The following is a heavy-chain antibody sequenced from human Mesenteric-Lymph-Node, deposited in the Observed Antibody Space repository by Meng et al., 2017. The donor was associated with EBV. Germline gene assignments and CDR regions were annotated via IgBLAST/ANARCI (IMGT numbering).Heavy chain of an antibody. D-gene: IGHD3-10*01. V-gene: IGHV3-23*04. Sequence: LVESWGGFVQPWGSLTLSCASSGVTFSSYAMSWVRQAPGKGLEWVSASSANGDSTFYADSVKGRFTISRDNSKNTLSLQMNSLRAEDTAVYYCAKDTYDSGFSDCWGQGTLVTVSS. CDR1: GVTFSSYA. CDR2: SSANGDST. CDR3: AKDTYDSGFSDC. J-gene: IGHJ4*02.